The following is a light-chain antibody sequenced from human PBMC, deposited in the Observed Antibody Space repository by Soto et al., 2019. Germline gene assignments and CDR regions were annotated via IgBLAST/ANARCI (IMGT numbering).Light chain of an antibody. J-gene: IGKJ2*01. CDR3: QQFGSSPYT. CDR2: DAS. V-gene: IGKV3-20*01. Sequence: EIVLTQSPGTLSLSPGERATLSCRASQSVSSSYVAWYQQKPGQAPRLLIYDASTRATGIPDRFSGSGSGTDFTLTISRLEPEDFAVDYCQQFGSSPYTFGQGTKLEIK. CDR1: QSVSSSY.